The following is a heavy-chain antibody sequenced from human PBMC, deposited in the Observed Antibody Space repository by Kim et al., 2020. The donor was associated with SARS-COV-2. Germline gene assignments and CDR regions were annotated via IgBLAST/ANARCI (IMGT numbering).Heavy chain of an antibody. J-gene: IGHJ5*02. CDR1: GFTFTNYA. CDR3: AKDWDYGSA. CDR2: VSTGGGTT. V-gene: IGHV3-23*01. D-gene: IGHD4-17*01. Sequence: GGSLRLSCATSGFTFTNYAMTWVRQAPGRGLEWVSAVSTGGGTTHYADSVKGRFTISRDNSKSTVYLQMNSLRAEDTAVYYCAKDWDYGSAWGPGTLVIVSS.